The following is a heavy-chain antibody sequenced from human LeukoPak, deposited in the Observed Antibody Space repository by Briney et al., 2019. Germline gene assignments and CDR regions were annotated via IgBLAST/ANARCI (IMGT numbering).Heavy chain of an antibody. CDR2: ISPYDGNT. V-gene: IGHV1-18*01. D-gene: IGHD6-6*01. Sequence: ASVKVSCKASGYTFKSYGFSWVRQAPGQGPEWMGWISPYDGNTNSAQKLQGRVTMTTDTSTSIVYMELRGLRSDDTAVYYCARIAGRRPPPYYFDYWGQGTLVTVSS. J-gene: IGHJ4*02. CDR3: ARIAGRRPPPYYFDY. CDR1: GYTFKSYG.